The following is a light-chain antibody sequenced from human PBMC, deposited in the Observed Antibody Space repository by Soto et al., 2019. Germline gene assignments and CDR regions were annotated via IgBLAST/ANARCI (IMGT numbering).Light chain of an antibody. J-gene: IGKJ1*01. Sequence: EIVLTQYPGTLSLSPGERATLSCRASQSVSNNYLAWYQQKPGQAPRLLIYGASSRATGIPDRFSGSGSGTDFTLTISRLEPEDFAVYYCQQYGNSAWTFGQGTKVDIK. CDR2: GAS. CDR1: QSVSNNY. V-gene: IGKV3-20*01. CDR3: QQYGNSAWT.